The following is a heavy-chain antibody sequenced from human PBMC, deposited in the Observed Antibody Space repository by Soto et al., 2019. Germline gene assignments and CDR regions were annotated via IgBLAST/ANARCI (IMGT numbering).Heavy chain of an antibody. CDR2: IYYSGST. CDR3: ARQAATTYYYDSSGYYPFEY. CDR1: GGSISSSSYY. V-gene: IGHV4-39*01. J-gene: IGHJ4*02. Sequence: SETLSLTCTVSGGSISSSSYYWGWIRQPPGKGLEWIGSIYYSGSTYYNPSLKSRVTISVDTSKNQFSLKLSSVTAADTAVYYCARQAATTYYYDSSGYYPFEYWGQGTLVTVSS. D-gene: IGHD3-22*01.